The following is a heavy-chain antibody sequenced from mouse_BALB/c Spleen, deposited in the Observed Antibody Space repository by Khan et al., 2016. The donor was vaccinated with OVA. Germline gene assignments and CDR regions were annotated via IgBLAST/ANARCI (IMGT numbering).Heavy chain of an antibody. CDR3: ARYYRDDGGYAMDY. V-gene: IGHV1-87*01. D-gene: IGHD2-14*01. CDR2: IYPGDADT. J-gene: IGHJ4*01. Sequence: QVQLQQSGAELARPGASVKLSCKASGYTFTSYWMQWVKQRPGQGLEWIGAIYPGDADTRYTQKFKGKATLTADKSSSTAYMQLTRLASEDSAVSYCARYYRDDGGYAMDYWGQGTSVTVSS. CDR1: GYTFTSYW.